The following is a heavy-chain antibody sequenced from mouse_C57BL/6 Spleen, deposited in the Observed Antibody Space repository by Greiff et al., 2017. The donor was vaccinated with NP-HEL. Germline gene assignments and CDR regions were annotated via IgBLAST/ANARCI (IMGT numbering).Heavy chain of an antibody. D-gene: IGHD3-2*02. CDR3: ARDSSGYGYAMDY. CDR2: IDPSDSYT. V-gene: IGHV1-50*01. Sequence: QVQLQQPGAELVKPGASVKLSCKASGYTFTSYWMQWVKQRPGQGLEWIGEIDPSDSYTNYNQKFKGKATLTVDTSSSTAYMQLSSLTSEDSAVYYCARDSSGYGYAMDYWGQGTSVTVSS. J-gene: IGHJ4*01. CDR1: GYTFTSYW.